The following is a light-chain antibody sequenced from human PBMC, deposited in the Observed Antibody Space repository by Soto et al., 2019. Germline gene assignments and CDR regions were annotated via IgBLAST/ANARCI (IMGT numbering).Light chain of an antibody. J-gene: IGKJ5*01. V-gene: IGKV1-33*01. Sequence: DSQVTLSRASLSAAVGYRVSITCQASQNINNYLNWYQQKPGRAPELLIYDASNLEAGVPSRFRGSGSGTDFTFTISRLQTEDIATYYCRQDENLPTFGQGRRLEIK. CDR3: RQDENLPT. CDR1: QNINNY. CDR2: DAS.